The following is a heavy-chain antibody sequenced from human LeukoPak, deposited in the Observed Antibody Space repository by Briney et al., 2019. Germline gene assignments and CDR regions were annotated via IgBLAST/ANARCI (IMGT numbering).Heavy chain of an antibody. D-gene: IGHD1-26*01. Sequence: GASVKVSCKASGYTFSSSGISWVRQAPGQGLEWMGWISGYNGKTNYAQKLQGRVTMTTDTSTSTAYMELRSLRSDDTAVYYCASGSGSYYKHWGQGTLVTVSS. CDR2: ISGYNGKT. V-gene: IGHV1-18*01. J-gene: IGHJ1*01. CDR1: GYTFSSSG. CDR3: ASGSGSYYKH.